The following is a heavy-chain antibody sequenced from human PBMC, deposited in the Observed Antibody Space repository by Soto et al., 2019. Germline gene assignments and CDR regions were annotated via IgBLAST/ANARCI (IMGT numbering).Heavy chain of an antibody. Sequence: EVQLVESGGGLVQPGGSLRLSCAASGFTVSTKYMSWVRQATGKGLAWVSVIYSGGSTFYADSVRGRFTISRDNSKNTVNLQMNSLRAEDTAVYYCARDPWSADYWGQGSLVTVSS. J-gene: IGHJ4*02. CDR1: GFTVSTKY. CDR2: IYSGGST. V-gene: IGHV3-66*01. CDR3: ARDPWSADY.